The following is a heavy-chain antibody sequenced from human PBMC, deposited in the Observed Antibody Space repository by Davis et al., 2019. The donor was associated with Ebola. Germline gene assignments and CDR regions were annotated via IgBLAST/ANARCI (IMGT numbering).Heavy chain of an antibody. CDR2: IIPMVDTT. V-gene: IGHV1-46*01. CDR3: ASGPWVYTTRRGLTLDN. Sequence: ASVKVSCKASGYTFTGYYMHWVRQAPGQGLEWMGRIIPMVDTTNYARKFQDRVTMSADKSTSTVYMELSSLRSGDTAVYYCASGPWVYTTRRGLTLDNWGQGTQVTVSS. D-gene: IGHD2-8*01. J-gene: IGHJ4*02. CDR1: GYTFTGYY.